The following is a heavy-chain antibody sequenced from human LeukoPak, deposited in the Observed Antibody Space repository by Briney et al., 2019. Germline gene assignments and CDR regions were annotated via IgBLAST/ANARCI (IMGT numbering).Heavy chain of an antibody. J-gene: IGHJ5*02. CDR1: GGSISSNNYY. V-gene: IGHV4-39*01. Sequence: SETLSLTCTVSGGSISSNNYYWGWIRQPPGKGLEWFVSIDYSGSTNYNPSLKSRVTISVDTSKNQFSLKVTSVTAADTAVYYCAKIGGYMVRGVGNWFDPWGQGTLVTVSS. D-gene: IGHD3-10*01. CDR2: IDYSGST. CDR3: AKIGGYMVRGVGNWFDP.